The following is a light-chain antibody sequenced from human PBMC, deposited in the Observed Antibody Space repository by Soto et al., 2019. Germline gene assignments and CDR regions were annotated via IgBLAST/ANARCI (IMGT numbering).Light chain of an antibody. V-gene: IGKV3-11*01. CDR2: DAS. Sequence: EIVLAQSPATLSLSPGERATLSCRASQSINYYLAWYQQKPGQAPRLLLYDASNRATGIPARFSGSGSGTDFTLTISSLEPEDFAVYYCQLRSNWPPLTFGGGTKVEIK. CDR1: QSINYY. CDR3: QLRSNWPPLT. J-gene: IGKJ4*01.